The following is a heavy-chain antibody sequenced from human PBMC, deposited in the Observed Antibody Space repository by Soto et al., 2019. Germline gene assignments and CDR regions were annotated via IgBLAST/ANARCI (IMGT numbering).Heavy chain of an antibody. CDR1: GFSFSSSD. CDR2: ISFDGGDK. V-gene: IGHV3-30*03. CDR3: VRSVHTPMLTRPWYFDL. Sequence: GGSLRLSCAASGFSFSSSDLHWVRQAPGKGLEWVAVISFDGGDKNYGDSVKGRFAISRDASKNTLYLQMDSLRAEDTAIYYCVRSVHTPMLTRPWYFDLWGRGTQVTVSS. J-gene: IGHJ2*01. D-gene: IGHD2-8*01.